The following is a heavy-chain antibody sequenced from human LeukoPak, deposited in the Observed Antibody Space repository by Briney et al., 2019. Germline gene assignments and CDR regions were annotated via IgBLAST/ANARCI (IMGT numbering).Heavy chain of an antibody. D-gene: IGHD3-22*01. V-gene: IGHV3-30-3*01. Sequence: GGSLRLSCAASGFTFSSYAMHWVRQAPGKGLEWVAVISYDGSNKYYADSVKGRFTISRDNSKNTLYLQMNSLRAEDTAVYYCARDGGAITMIVVVITGYPDYWGQGTLVTVSS. J-gene: IGHJ4*02. CDR3: ARDGGAITMIVVVITGYPDY. CDR1: GFTFSSYA. CDR2: ISYDGSNK.